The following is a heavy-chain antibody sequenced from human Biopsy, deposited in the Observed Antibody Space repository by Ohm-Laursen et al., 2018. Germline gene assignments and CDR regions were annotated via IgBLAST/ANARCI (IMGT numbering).Heavy chain of an antibody. J-gene: IGHJ4*02. V-gene: IGHV3-53*01. CDR1: EFSVNDNY. CDR2: IYGDGRT. CDR3: ARGGIVSVHSYGRMGLFYFDS. D-gene: IGHD5-18*01. Sequence: SLRLSCAASEFSVNDNYMSWVRQAPGKGLEWVSFIYGDGRTFYAGSVKDRFTLSRDTSNNLMFLQMDSLRADDTAVYYCARGGIVSVHSYGRMGLFYFDSWGQGILVTVAS.